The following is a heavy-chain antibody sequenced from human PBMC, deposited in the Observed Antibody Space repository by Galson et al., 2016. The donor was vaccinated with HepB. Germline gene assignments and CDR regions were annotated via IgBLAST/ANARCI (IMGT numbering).Heavy chain of an antibody. D-gene: IGHD2-2*01. CDR2: IYYSGST. CDR3: AMGLCSSTSCFWDPYFDY. Sequence: TLSLTCTVSGGSISSGGYYWSWIRQHPGKGLEWIGYIYYSGSTYYNPSPQSRVTISVDTSKNQFSLKLSSVTAADPAVYYCAMGLCSSTSCFWDPYFDYWGQGTLVTVSS. V-gene: IGHV4-31*03. J-gene: IGHJ4*02. CDR1: GGSISSGGYY.